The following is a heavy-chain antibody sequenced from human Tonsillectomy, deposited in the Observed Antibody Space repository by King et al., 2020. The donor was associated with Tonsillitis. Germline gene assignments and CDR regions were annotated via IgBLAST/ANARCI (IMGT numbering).Heavy chain of an antibody. CDR3: ATIVGATY. J-gene: IGHJ4*02. V-gene: IGHV3-53*04. CDR1: GFTVSSNY. Sequence: VQLVESGGGLVQPGGSLRLSCAASGFTVSSNYMSWVRQAPGKGLEWVSVIYSDHRTYYADSVKGRFTISRHNSKNTLYLQMNSLRTQDTALYYCATIVGATYWGQGTLATVSS. D-gene: IGHD1-26*01. CDR2: IYSDHRT.